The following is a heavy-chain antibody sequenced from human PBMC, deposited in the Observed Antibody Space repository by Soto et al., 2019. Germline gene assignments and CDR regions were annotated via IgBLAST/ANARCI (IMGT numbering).Heavy chain of an antibody. CDR1: GGSISGSY. V-gene: IGHV4-59*01. CDR2: IHYSGST. Sequence: SETLSLTCTVSGGSISGSYWSWIRQTPGKVLEWIGYIHYSGSTNYNPSLKSRVTVSVDSAKNQFSLELNSVSAADTAVYFCAKYRRTDAEGYSFDYWGQGALVTSPQ. D-gene: IGHD2-15*01. CDR3: AKYRRTDAEGYSFDY. J-gene: IGHJ4*02.